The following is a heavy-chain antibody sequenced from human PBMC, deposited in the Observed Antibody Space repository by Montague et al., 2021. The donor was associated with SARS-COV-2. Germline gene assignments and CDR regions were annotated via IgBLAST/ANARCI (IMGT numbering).Heavy chain of an antibody. CDR2: INYSGST. CDR1: GDSINSYY. D-gene: IGHD6-13*01. J-gene: IGHJ4*02. CDR3: ASAPVYGSSWYDCFDY. V-gene: IGHV4-59*01. Sequence: SETLSLTCTVSGDSINSYYCRWIRQPPGKGLEWIGYINYSGSTHXNPSLQSGVTLSIDTSKNQFSLRLTSVTAADTAMYFCASAPVYGSSWYDCFDYWGQGTLVTVSS.